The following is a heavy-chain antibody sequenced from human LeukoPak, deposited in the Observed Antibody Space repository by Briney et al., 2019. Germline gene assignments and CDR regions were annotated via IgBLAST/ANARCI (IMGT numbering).Heavy chain of an antibody. J-gene: IGHJ4*02. CDR1: GGTFSSYA. Sequence: ASVKVSCKASGGTFSSYAISWVRQAPGQGLEWMGRIIPIFGIANYAQKFQGRVTITADKSTSTAYMELSSLRSEDTAVYYCARGGITGTTGYFDYWGQGTLVTVSS. CDR3: ARGGITGTTGYFDY. V-gene: IGHV1-69*04. D-gene: IGHD1-7*01. CDR2: IIPIFGIA.